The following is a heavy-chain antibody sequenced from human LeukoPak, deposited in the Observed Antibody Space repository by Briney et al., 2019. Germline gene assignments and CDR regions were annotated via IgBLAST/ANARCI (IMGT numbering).Heavy chain of an antibody. Sequence: GGSLRLSCAASGFTFNSYSMNWVRQAPGQGREWVSYISSSSSTIYYADSVKGRFTIPRDNAKNSLYLQMNSLRDEDTAVYYCARDRGASGSYYGDSWGQGTLVTVSS. J-gene: IGHJ4*02. D-gene: IGHD3-10*01. CDR1: GFTFNSYS. CDR2: ISSSSSTI. CDR3: ARDRGASGSYYGDS. V-gene: IGHV3-48*02.